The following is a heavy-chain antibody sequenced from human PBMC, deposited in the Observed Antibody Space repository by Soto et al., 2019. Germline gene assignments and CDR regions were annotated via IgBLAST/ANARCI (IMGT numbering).Heavy chain of an antibody. CDR3: AGVRRSYYGSETNWFDP. V-gene: IGHV4-31*03. CDR1: GGSISSGGYY. J-gene: IGHJ5*02. Sequence: QVQLQESGPGLVKPSQTLSLTCTVSGGSISSGGYYWSWIRQHPGKGLEWIGYIYYSGSTYYNPTLKSRVTILVDTSKTQFSLKLSSVTAADTAVYYCAGVRRSYYGSETNWFDPWGQGTLVTVSS. CDR2: IYYSGST. D-gene: IGHD3-10*01.